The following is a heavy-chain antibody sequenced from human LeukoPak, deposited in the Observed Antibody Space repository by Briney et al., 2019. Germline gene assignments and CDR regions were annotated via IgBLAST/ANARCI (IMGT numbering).Heavy chain of an antibody. CDR2: ISYDGSNK. Sequence: PGGSLRLPCAASGFTFDDYGMSWVRQAPGKGLEWVAVISYDGSNKYYADSVKGRFTISRDNSKNTLYLQMNSLRAEDTAVYYCARTTMVRGVIPPDYWGQGTLVTVSS. CDR3: ARTTMVRGVIPPDY. D-gene: IGHD3-10*01. V-gene: IGHV3-30*03. CDR1: GFTFDDYG. J-gene: IGHJ4*02.